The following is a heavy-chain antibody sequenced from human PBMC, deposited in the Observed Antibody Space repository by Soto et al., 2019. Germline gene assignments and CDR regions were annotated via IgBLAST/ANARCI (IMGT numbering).Heavy chain of an antibody. CDR2: ISYDGTNK. D-gene: IGHD4-4*01. CDR1: GFTFSNYA. CDR3: AKDPHYRYYFDY. V-gene: IGHV3-30*18. J-gene: IGHJ4*02. Sequence: QVQLVESGGGVVQPGRSLRLSCAASGFTFSNYAMHWVRQAPGKGLEWVAVISYDGTNKYYADSVKGRFTISRDNSKNTLYLQRNSLRAEDTAVYYCAKDPHYRYYFDYWGQGTLVTVSS.